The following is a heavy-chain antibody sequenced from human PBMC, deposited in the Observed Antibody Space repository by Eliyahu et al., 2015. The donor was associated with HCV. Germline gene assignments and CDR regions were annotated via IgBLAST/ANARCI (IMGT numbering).Heavy chain of an antibody. CDR1: GGSISRSSSX. V-gene: IGHV4-39*01. Sequence: QLQLQESGPGLVKPSETLSLTCTVSGGSISRSSSXWGXXAPPPGKGLEWIGSIYYSGSTYYNPSLKSRVTISVDTSKNQFSLKLSSVTAADTAVYYCARLFGYCSSTSCYTQHTYYYYGMDVWGQGTTVTVSS. CDR2: IYYSGST. J-gene: IGHJ6*02. CDR3: ARLFGYCSSTSCYTQHTYYYYGMDV. D-gene: IGHD2-2*02.